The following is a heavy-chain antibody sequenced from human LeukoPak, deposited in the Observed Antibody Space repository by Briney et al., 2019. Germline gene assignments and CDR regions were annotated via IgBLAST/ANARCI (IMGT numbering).Heavy chain of an antibody. CDR1: GGSISSSSYY. CDR2: IYYSGST. Sequence: PSETLSLTCTVSGGSISSSSYYWGWIRQPPGKGLEWIESIYYSGSTYYNPSLKSRVTISVDTSKNQFSLKLSSVTAADTAVYYCARESCSSTSCSNWFDPWGQGTLVTVSS. D-gene: IGHD2-2*01. J-gene: IGHJ5*02. CDR3: ARESCSSTSCSNWFDP. V-gene: IGHV4-39*02.